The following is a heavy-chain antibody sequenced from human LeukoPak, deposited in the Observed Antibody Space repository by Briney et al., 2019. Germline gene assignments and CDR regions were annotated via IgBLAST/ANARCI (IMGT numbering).Heavy chain of an antibody. CDR3: AREGGYCSSTSCYLSRRYGMDV. V-gene: IGHV1-46*01. CDR2: INPSGGST. J-gene: IGHJ6*02. CDR1: GYTFTSYY. D-gene: IGHD2-2*01. Sequence: ASVKVSCKASGYTFTSYYMHWVRQAPGQGLEWMGIINPSGGSTSYAQKFQGRVTMTRDTSTSTVYMELSSLRSEDTAVYYCAREGGYCSSTSCYLSRRYGMDVWGQGTTVTVSS.